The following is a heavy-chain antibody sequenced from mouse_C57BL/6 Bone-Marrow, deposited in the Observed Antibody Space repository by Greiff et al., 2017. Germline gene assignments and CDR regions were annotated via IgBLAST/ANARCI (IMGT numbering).Heavy chain of an antibody. Sequence: EVQLQQSGTVLARPGASVKMSCKTSGSTFTSYWMHWVKQRPGQGLEWIGAIYPGNSDTSYNQKFQGKAKLTAVTSASTAYMELSSLTNEDSAVYYCTRRGIYYYGRRYFDVWGTGTTVTVSS. D-gene: IGHD1-1*01. CDR1: GSTFTSYW. CDR3: TRRGIYYYGRRYFDV. CDR2: IYPGNSDT. V-gene: IGHV1-5*01. J-gene: IGHJ1*03.